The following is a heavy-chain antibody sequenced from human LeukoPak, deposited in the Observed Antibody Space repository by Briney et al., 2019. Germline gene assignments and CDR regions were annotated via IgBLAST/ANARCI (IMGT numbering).Heavy chain of an antibody. V-gene: IGHV3-43*02. CDR3: ARDSQEFFQH. CDR1: GFTFDNCA. CDR2: ISGDGGST. J-gene: IGHJ1*01. Sequence: GGSLRLSCAASGFTFDNCAIHWVRQAPGKGLEWVSLISGDGGSTYYADSMKGRFTISGDNSKNSLYLQMNSLRTEDTALYYCARDSQEFFQHWGQGTLVTVSS.